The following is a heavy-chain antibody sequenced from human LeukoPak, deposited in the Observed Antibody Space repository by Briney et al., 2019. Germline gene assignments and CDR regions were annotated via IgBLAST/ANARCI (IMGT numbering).Heavy chain of an antibody. V-gene: IGHV1-69*05. Sequence: SVKVSCKASGGTFSSYAISWVRQAPGQGLEWMGGIIPIFGTANYAQKFQGRVTITTDESTSTAYMELSSLRSEDTAVYYCARDLGSRDNYCYYMDVWGKGTTVTVSS. CDR2: IIPIFGTA. D-gene: IGHD2-15*01. CDR3: ARDLGSRDNYCYYMDV. CDR1: GGTFSSYA. J-gene: IGHJ6*03.